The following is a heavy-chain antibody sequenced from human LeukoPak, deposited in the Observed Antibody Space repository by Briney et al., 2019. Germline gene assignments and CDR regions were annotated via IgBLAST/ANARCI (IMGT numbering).Heavy chain of an antibody. J-gene: IGHJ4*02. CDR2: FYVGGAT. CDR3: ARGDGYNFFDY. V-gene: IGHV3-53*01. D-gene: IGHD5-24*01. Sequence: GGSLRLSCADPGFSVTNNYMSWVRQAPGKGLEWVSVFYVGGATYYADSVKGRFTISRDNSENTLYLQMKSLRAEDTAVYYCARGDGYNFFDYWGQGTLVTVSS. CDR1: GFSVTNNY.